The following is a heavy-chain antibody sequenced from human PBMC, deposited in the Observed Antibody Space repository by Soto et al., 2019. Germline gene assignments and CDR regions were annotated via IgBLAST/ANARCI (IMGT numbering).Heavy chain of an antibody. V-gene: IGHV3-23*01. Sequence: EVQLLDSGGGLVQPGGSLRLSCVASGFTFSSYAMSWVRQAPGKGLEWVSLVSGSGGATYYADSVKGRFTISKDNFKNTVYLQMNSLGAEDTAIYYCAKCDIVVPPAYYMDFWGKGTTVIVS. D-gene: IGHD2-15*01. CDR3: AKCDIVVPPAYYMDF. CDR1: GFTFSSYA. CDR2: VSGSGGAT. J-gene: IGHJ6*03.